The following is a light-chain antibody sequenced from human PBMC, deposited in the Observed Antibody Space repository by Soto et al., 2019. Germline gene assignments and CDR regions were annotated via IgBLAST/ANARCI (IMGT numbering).Light chain of an antibody. Sequence: EIVLTQSPANLSLSPGERATLSCRASQSVSSYLAWYQQKPGQAPRLLIYDASNRATGIPARFSGSGSGTDFTLTISSLEPEDFAVYYCQQRSNWPLFTFGPGTKVDIK. CDR2: DAS. CDR1: QSVSSY. CDR3: QQRSNWPLFT. V-gene: IGKV3-11*01. J-gene: IGKJ3*01.